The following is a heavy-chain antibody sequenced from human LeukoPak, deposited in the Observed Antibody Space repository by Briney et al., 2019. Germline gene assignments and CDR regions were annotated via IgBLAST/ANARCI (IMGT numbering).Heavy chain of an antibody. D-gene: IGHD6-19*01. V-gene: IGHV4-39*07. CDR1: GGSISSSSYY. CDR3: ARGGWYHWFDP. J-gene: IGHJ5*02. CDR2: IYYSGST. Sequence: PSETLSLTCTVSGGSISSSSYYWGWIRQPPGKGLEWIGSIYYSGSTYYNPPLKSRVTISVDTSKNQFSLKLSSVTAADTAVYYCARGGWYHWFDPWGQGTLVTVSS.